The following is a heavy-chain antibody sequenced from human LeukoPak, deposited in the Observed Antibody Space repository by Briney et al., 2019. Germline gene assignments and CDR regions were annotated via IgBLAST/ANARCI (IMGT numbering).Heavy chain of an antibody. D-gene: IGHD2-2*01. CDR2: IYHSGST. CDR3: AALGVVPAALDY. Sequence: PSETLSLTCTVSGGSISSSSYYWGWIRQPPGKGLEWIGSIYHSGSTYYNPSLKSRVTISVDTSKNQFSLKLSSVTAADTAVYYCAALGVVPAALDYWGQGTLVTVSS. V-gene: IGHV4-39*01. J-gene: IGHJ4*02. CDR1: GGSISSSSYY.